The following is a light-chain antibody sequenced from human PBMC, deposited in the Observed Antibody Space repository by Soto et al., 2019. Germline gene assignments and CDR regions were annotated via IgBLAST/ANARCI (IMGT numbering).Light chain of an antibody. CDR3: QQYNNWPPGVA. J-gene: IGKJ2*01. Sequence: EIVMTQSPATLSVSPGERATLSCRASQSVSSNLAWYQQKPGQAPRLLIYGASTRATGIPARFSGSGSGTEFTLTISSLQSEDFAVYYCQQYNNWPPGVAFGQGTKLEIK. CDR2: GAS. CDR1: QSVSSN. V-gene: IGKV3-15*01.